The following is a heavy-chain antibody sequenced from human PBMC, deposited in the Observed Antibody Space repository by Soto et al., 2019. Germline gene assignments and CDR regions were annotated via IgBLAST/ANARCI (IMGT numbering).Heavy chain of an antibody. CDR3: ARGSGSNFPYFDL. CDR1: GYTFTSNA. D-gene: IGHD1-26*01. CDR2: IIAGNGNT. J-gene: IGHJ4*02. V-gene: IGHV1-3*01. Sequence: ASVKVSCKTSGYTFTSNAIHWVRQAPGQRPEWMGWIIAGNGNTKYSHKFRGRVTITRDTSASTAYMELSSLRSEDTAIYYCARGSGSNFPYFDLWGQGTLVTVSS.